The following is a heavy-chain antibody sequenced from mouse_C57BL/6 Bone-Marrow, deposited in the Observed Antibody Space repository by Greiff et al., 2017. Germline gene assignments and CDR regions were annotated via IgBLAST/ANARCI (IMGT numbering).Heavy chain of an antibody. CDR1: GFTFSSYG. V-gene: IGHV5-6*01. CDR2: ISSGGSYT. D-gene: IGHD2-5*01. CDR3: ARPSYNSYVCWYFDV. J-gene: IGHJ1*03. Sequence: EVQLVESGGDLVKPGGSLKLSCAASGFTFSSYGMSWVRQTPDKRLEWVATISSGGSYTYYPDSVKGRFTISRDNAKNTLYLQMSSLKSEDTAMYYCARPSYNSYVCWYFDVWGTGTTVTVSS.